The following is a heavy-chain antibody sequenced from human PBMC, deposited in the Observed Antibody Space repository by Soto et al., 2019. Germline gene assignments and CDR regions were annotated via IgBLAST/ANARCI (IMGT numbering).Heavy chain of an antibody. V-gene: IGHV3-48*02. J-gene: IGHJ4*02. CDR1: GFTFSSYS. CDR2: ISSSSSTI. Sequence: PGGSLRLSCAASGFTFSSYSMNWVRQAPGKGLEWVSYISSSSSTIYYADSVKGRFTISRDNAKNSLYLHLNSLRDEDTAVYYCARDQPFDYWGQGTLVTVSS. CDR3: ARDQPFDY.